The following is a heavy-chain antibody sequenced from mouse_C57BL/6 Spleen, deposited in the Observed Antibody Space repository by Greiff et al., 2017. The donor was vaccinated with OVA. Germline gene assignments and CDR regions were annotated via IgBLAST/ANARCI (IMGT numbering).Heavy chain of an antibody. CDR3: ARENYDYEGDYFDY. V-gene: IGHV3-6*01. CDR1: GYSITSGYY. CDR2: ISYDGSN. D-gene: IGHD2-4*01. Sequence: EVQLQESGPGLVKPSQSLSLTCSVTGYSITSGYYWNWIRQFPGNKLEWMGYISYDGSNNYNPSLKNRISITRDTSKNQFFLKLNSVTTEDTATYYCARENYDYEGDYFDYWGQGTTLTVSS. J-gene: IGHJ2*01.